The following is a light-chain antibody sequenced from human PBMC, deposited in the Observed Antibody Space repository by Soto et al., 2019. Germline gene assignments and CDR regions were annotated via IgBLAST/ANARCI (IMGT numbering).Light chain of an antibody. Sequence: AIHMTQSPPSVSASAGDRVNISCRASQDIGSYLAWYQQKPGKAPHLLMYSTSTLQRGVPSRFTGGGSGTDFTLSFTCLQSEDFATYYCQQHFSYPYTFGQGTRLEIK. V-gene: IGKV1-8*01. J-gene: IGKJ2*01. CDR1: QDIGSY. CDR3: QQHFSYPYT. CDR2: STS.